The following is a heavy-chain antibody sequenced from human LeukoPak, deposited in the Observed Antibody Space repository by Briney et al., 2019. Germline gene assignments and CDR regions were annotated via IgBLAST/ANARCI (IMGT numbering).Heavy chain of an antibody. V-gene: IGHV4-31*03. Sequence: SETLSLTCTVSGGPITSGGYYWSWIRQFPGRGLEWIGYIYYSGSSYYNPSLESRVTMSVDMSQNHFSLNLSSVTAEDSAVYYCARAPPTIAVAGRAFDVWGQGTTVTVSS. CDR3: ARAPPTIAVAGRAFDV. CDR2: IYYSGSS. CDR1: GGPITSGGYY. J-gene: IGHJ3*01. D-gene: IGHD6-19*01.